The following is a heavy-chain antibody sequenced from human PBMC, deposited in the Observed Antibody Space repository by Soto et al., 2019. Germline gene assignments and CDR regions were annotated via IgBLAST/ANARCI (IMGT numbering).Heavy chain of an antibody. V-gene: IGHV3-48*02. CDR2: ISDSGSNT. J-gene: IGHJ6*02. D-gene: IGHD3-10*01. CDR3: ASDLSGRADV. Sequence: GGSLRLSCAAFGFKISSSSMNWVRQAPGRGLEWVAYISDSGSNTLYADSVKGRFAVSRDTAKNSLYLQMSGLRDEDRAVYYCASDLSGRADVWGQGTTVTVSS. CDR1: GFKISSSS.